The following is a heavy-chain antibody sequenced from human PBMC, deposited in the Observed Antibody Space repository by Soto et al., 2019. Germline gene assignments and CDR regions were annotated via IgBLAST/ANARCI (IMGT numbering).Heavy chain of an antibody. CDR3: ARHSQLWLRDYYYYYMDV. CDR2: IYYSGST. CDR1: GGSISSSSYY. Sequence: SETLSLTCTVSGGSISSSSYYWGWIRQPPGKGLEWIGSIYYSGSTYHNPSLKSRVTISVDTSKNQFSLKLSSVTAADTAVYYCARHSQLWLRDYYYYYMDVWGKGTTVTVSS. D-gene: IGHD5-18*01. V-gene: IGHV4-39*01. J-gene: IGHJ6*03.